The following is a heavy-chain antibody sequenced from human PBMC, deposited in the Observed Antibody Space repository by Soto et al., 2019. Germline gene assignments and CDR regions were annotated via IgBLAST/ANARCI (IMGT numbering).Heavy chain of an antibody. J-gene: IGHJ4*02. V-gene: IGHV4-30-2*01. Sequence: QLQLQESGSGLVKPSQTLSLTCAVSGGSISSGGYSWSWIRQPPGKGLEWIGYIYHSGSTYYNPALKSRVTRSVDMSTRQFALKLGSVTAAATAVHYCARVPGIQLWTGYYFDYWGQGTLVTVSS. CDR3: ARVPGIQLWTGYYFDY. D-gene: IGHD5-18*01. CDR2: IYHSGST. CDR1: GGSISSGGYS.